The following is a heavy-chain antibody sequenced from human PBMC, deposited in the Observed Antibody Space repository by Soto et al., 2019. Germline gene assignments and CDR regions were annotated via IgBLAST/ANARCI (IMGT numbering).Heavy chain of an antibody. V-gene: IGHV1-69*01. J-gene: IGHJ6*02. CDR2: IIPIFGTA. CDR3: ARDPGYCSGGSCYPAHYYGMDV. D-gene: IGHD2-15*01. Sequence: VKVSCKASGGTFSSYAISWVRQAPGQGLEWMGGIIPIFGTANYAQKFQGRVTITADESTSTAYMELSSLRSEDTAVYYCARDPGYCSGGSCYPAHYYGMDVWGQGTTVTVSS. CDR1: GGTFSSYA.